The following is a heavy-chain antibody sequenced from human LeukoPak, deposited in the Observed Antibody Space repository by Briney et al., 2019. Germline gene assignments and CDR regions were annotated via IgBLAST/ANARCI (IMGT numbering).Heavy chain of an antibody. CDR1: GYTFTGYY. J-gene: IGHJ4*02. D-gene: IGHD5-24*01. V-gene: IGHV1-2*02. Sequence: ASVKVSCKASGYTFTGYYIHWVRQAPGQGLEWMGWINPNSGGTNYAQKFQGRVTMTRDTSISTAYMELSRLRSDDTAVYYCARLPPGDGYNPDFDYWGQGTLVTVSS. CDR2: INPNSGGT. CDR3: ARLPPGDGYNPDFDY.